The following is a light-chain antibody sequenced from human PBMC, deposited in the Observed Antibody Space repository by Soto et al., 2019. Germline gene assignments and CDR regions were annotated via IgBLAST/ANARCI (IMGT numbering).Light chain of an antibody. CDR1: QSLLHSNGYNY. V-gene: IGKV2-28*01. CDR2: LGS. J-gene: IGKJ2*01. Sequence: DIVMTQSPLSLPVTPGEPASISCRSSQSLLHSNGYNYLDWYLQKPGQSPQLLLYLGSNRVYGVPDRFSGSGSGTDFTLKISRVEAEDVGVYYCMQALQTPMYTFGQGTKLEIK. CDR3: MQALQTPMYT.